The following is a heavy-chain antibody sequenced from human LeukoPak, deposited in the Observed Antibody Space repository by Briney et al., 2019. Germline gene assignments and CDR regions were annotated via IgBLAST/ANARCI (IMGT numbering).Heavy chain of an antibody. CDR2: IYYSGST. CDR3: TRSPYSEYFQH. CDR1: GGSISRYY. J-gene: IGHJ1*01. D-gene: IGHD2-15*01. V-gene: IGHV4-59*08. Sequence: SETLSLTCTVSGGSISRYYWSWVRQPPGKGLEWIGYIYYSGSTNYNPYLKSRVTISVDTSKNQCSLKLNSVTAADTAVYYCTRSPYSEYFQHWGQGTLVTVSS.